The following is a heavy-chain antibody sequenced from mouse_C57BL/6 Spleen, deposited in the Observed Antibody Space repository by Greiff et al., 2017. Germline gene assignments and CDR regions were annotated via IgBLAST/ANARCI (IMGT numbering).Heavy chain of an antibody. CDR3: ARGYSNYDY. V-gene: IGHV1-54*01. J-gene: IGHJ2*01. D-gene: IGHD2-5*01. CDR1: GYAFTNYL. Sequence: VQLQESGAELVRPGPSVKVSCKASGYAFTNYLIEWVKQRPGQGLEWIGLINPGSGGTNYNEKFKGKATLTADKSSSTAYMQLSSLTSEDSAVYFCARGYSNYDYWGQGTTRTVSS. CDR2: INPGSGGT.